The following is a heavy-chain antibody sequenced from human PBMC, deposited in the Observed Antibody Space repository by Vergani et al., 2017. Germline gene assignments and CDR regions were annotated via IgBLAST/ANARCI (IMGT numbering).Heavy chain of an antibody. Sequence: EVQLLESGGGLVQPGGSLRLSCAASGFTFSSYSMNWVRQAPGKGLEWVSSISSSSSYIYYADSVKGRFTISRDNAKNSLYLQMNSLRAEDTAVYYCAREPDPDSGSLDYWGQGTLVTVSS. V-gene: IGHV3-21*01. D-gene: IGHD5-12*01. CDR2: ISSSSSYI. CDR1: GFTFSSYS. J-gene: IGHJ4*02. CDR3: AREPDPDSGSLDY.